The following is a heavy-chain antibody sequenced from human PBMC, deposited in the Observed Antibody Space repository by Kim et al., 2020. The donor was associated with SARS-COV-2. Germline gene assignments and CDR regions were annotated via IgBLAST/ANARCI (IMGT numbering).Heavy chain of an antibody. Sequence: GRLTIYRDNAKNTLYLQMNSLRDEDTAVYYCARVPKESCTSASCSRPFDYWGQGNLVTVSS. D-gene: IGHD2-2*01. CDR3: ARVPKESCTSASCSRPFDY. J-gene: IGHJ4*02. V-gene: IGHV3-74*01.